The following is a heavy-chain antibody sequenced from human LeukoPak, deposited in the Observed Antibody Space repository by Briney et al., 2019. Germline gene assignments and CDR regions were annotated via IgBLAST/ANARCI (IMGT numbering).Heavy chain of an antibody. J-gene: IGHJ6*02. CDR1: GFTFSDYY. CDR2: ISSSGTTI. CDR3: ARGGAGELLDYYFYGMDV. D-gene: IGHD3-10*01. Sequence: GGSLRLSCAASGFTFSDYYMNWIRQAPGKGLEWVSDISSSGTTIDYADSVKGRFTISRDNAQNLVYLQMNSLRAEDTAVYYCARGGAGELLDYYFYGMDVWGQGTTVTVSS. V-gene: IGHV3-11*01.